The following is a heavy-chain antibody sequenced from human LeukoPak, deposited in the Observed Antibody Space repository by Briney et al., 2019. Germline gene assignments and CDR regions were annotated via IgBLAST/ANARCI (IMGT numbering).Heavy chain of an antibody. CDR1: GGSISSSSYY. Sequence: SETLSLTCTVSGGSISSSSYYWGWIRQPPGKGLEWIGYIYYSGSTYYNASLQSRVTISLDTSKNQFSLKLRSVTAADTAVYYCARDFRGGTGGLDYWGQGTLVTVSS. CDR2: IYYSGST. V-gene: IGHV4-30-4*08. J-gene: IGHJ4*02. CDR3: ARDFRGGTGGLDY. D-gene: IGHD3-3*01.